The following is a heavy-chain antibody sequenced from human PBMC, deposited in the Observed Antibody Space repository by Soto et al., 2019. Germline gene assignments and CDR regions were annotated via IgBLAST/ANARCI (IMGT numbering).Heavy chain of an antibody. CDR1: GFTFSSYS. CDR3: ARDGSAFAMIPSKAFDI. J-gene: IGHJ3*02. Sequence: GSLRLSCAASGFTFSSYSMNWVRQAPGKGLEWVSYISSSSSTIYYADSVKGRFTISRDNAKNSLYLQMNSLRDEDTAVYYCARDGSAFAMIPSKAFDIWGQGTMVTVSS. CDR2: ISSSSSTI. D-gene: IGHD3-22*01. V-gene: IGHV3-48*02.